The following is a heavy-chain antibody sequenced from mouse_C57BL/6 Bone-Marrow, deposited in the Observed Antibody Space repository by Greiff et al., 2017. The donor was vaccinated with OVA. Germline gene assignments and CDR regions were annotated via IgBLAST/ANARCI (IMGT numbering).Heavy chain of an antibody. CDR3: ARRGYGSSYAMDY. CDR2: ISNGGGST. Sequence: EVQVVESGGGLVQPGGSLKLSCAASGFTFSDYYMYWVRQTPEKRLEWVAYISNGGGSTYYPDTVKGRFTISRDNAKNTLYLQMSRLKSEDTAMYYCARRGYGSSYAMDYWGQGTSVTVSS. CDR1: GFTFSDYY. V-gene: IGHV5-12*01. J-gene: IGHJ4*01. D-gene: IGHD1-1*01.